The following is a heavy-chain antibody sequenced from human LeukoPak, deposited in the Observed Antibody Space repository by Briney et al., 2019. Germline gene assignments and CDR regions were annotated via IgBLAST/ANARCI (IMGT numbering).Heavy chain of an antibody. J-gene: IGHJ6*02. V-gene: IGHV3-20*04. CDR2: INWNGGST. D-gene: IGHD3-10*01. CDR3: AREVVMVRGVITPHYYYYGMDA. Sequence: RPGGSLRLSCAASGFTFDDYGMSWVRQPPGKGLEWVSGINWNGGSTGYADSVKGRFTISRDNAKNSLYLQMNSLRAEDTALYYCAREVVMVRGVITPHYYYYGMDAWGQGTTVTVSS. CDR1: GFTFDDYG.